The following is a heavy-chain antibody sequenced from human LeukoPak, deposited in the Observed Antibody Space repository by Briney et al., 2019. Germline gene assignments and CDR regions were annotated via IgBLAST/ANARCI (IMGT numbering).Heavy chain of an antibody. Sequence: SETLSLTCTVSGGSISSYYWSWIRQPPGKGLEWIGYIYYSGSTNYNPSLKSRVTISVDTSKNQFSLKLNSVTAADTAVYYCARGGSGIQLWPWYYYGMDVWGQGTTVTVSS. J-gene: IGHJ6*02. CDR2: IYYSGST. V-gene: IGHV4-59*01. D-gene: IGHD5-18*01. CDR3: ARGGSGIQLWPWYYYGMDV. CDR1: GGSISSYY.